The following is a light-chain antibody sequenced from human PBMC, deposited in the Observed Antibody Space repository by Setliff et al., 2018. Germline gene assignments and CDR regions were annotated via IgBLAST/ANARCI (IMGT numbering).Light chain of an antibody. CDR2: GNT. V-gene: IGLV1-40*01. CDR3: CSYAASYNPYV. CDR1: SSNIGAGHN. J-gene: IGLJ1*01. Sequence: QSALTQPPSVSGAPGQRVTISCTGSSSNIGAGHNVHWYQQLPGTAPKLLIRGNTNRPSGVPDRFSGSRSGTSASLAITGLQAEDEADYFCCSYAASYNPYVFGTGTKVTVL.